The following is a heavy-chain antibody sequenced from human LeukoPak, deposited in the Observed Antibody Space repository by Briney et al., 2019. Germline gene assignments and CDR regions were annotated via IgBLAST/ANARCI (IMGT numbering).Heavy chain of an antibody. CDR2: MNPNSGNT. CDR3: ARVITFGGVIVHYYFDY. Sequence: ASVTVSFTASGYTFTSYDINWVRQAPGQGLEWMGWMNPNSGNTGYAQKFQGRVTMTRNTSISTAYMELSSLSSEDTAVYYCARVITFGGVIVHYYFDYWGQGTLVTVSS. J-gene: IGHJ4*02. CDR1: GYTFTSYD. D-gene: IGHD3-16*02. V-gene: IGHV1-8*01.